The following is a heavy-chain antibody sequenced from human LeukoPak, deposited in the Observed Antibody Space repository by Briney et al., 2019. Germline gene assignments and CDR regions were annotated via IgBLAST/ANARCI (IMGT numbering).Heavy chain of an antibody. CDR2: INPAGGST. CDR1: GYTFTSYY. Sequence: ASVKVSCAASGYTFTSYYIHWVRRAPGQGLEWMGIINPAGGSTTYAQKFQGSRLTLTRDTSTSTVYMEPSSLRSEDTAVYYCARGRGVHDSHTYDYFDYWGQGSLVTVSS. D-gene: IGHD3-22*01. J-gene: IGHJ4*02. V-gene: IGHV1-46*01. CDR3: ARGRGVHDSHTYDYFDY.